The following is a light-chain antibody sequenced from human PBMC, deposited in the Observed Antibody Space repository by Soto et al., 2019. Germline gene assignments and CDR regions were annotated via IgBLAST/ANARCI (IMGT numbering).Light chain of an antibody. Sequence: DIQMTQSPSTLSASVGDRVTITCRASDNIDNWLAWYQQKPGKVPKVLIYKASYLQEGVSRRFSGSGSGTEFSLTISNLQPDDFATYYCLHYNGYWAFGLGTKVEVK. V-gene: IGKV1-5*03. CDR1: DNIDNW. J-gene: IGKJ1*01. CDR3: LHYNGYWA. CDR2: KAS.